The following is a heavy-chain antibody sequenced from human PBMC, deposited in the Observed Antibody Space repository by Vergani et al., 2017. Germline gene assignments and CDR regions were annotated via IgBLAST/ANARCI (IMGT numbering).Heavy chain of an antibody. Sequence: QVQLVQSGAEVKKPGASVKVSCKASGYTFTSYDINWVRQATGQGLEWMGWMNPNSGNTGYAQKFQGRVTMTRNTSISTAYMELSSLRSDVPAGYYCARSYDSSGPSGYWGQGTLVTVSS. CDR1: GYTFTSYD. V-gene: IGHV1-8*01. J-gene: IGHJ4*02. CDR2: MNPNSGNT. CDR3: ARSYDSSGPSGY. D-gene: IGHD3-22*01.